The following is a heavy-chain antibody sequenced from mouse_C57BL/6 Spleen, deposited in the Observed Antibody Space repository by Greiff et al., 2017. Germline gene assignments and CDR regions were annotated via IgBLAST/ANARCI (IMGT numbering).Heavy chain of an antibody. CDR3: ARGRSYYSNRYYYAMDY. CDR2: IYPGSGST. CDR1: GYTFTSYW. V-gene: IGHV1-55*01. J-gene: IGHJ4*01. D-gene: IGHD2-5*01. Sequence: QVQLQQPGAELVKPGASVKMSCKASGYTFTSYWITWVKQRPGQGLEWIGDIYPGSGSTNYNEKFKSKATLTVDTSSSTAYLQLSSLTSEDSADYYCARGRSYYSNRYYYAMDYWGQGTSVTVSS.